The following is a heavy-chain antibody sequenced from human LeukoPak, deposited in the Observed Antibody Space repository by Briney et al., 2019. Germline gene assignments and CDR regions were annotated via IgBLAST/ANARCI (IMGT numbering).Heavy chain of an antibody. CDR1: GFTFSSYW. J-gene: IGHJ6*02. V-gene: IGHV3-7*01. Sequence: PGGSLRLSCAASGFTFSSYWMSWVRQAPGKGLEWVANIKQDGSEKYYVDSVKGRFTISRDNAKNSLYLQMNSLRAEDTAVYYCARDGVSSSWCRYYYYGMDVWGQGTTVTVSS. CDR2: IKQDGSEK. CDR3: ARDGVSSSWCRYYYYGMDV. D-gene: IGHD6-13*01.